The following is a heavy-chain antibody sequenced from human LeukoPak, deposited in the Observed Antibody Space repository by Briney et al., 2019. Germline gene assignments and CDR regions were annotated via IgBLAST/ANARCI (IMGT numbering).Heavy chain of an antibody. J-gene: IGHJ4*02. CDR2: TYTSGST. V-gene: IGHV4-61*02. CDR1: GGSISSGSYY. D-gene: IGHD3-22*01. CDR3: ARDLQGYGSSGYLDY. Sequence: PSETLSLTCTVSGGSISSGSYYWSWIRQPAGKGLEWIGRTYTSGSTNYNPSLKSRVTISVDTSKNQFSLKLSSVTAADTAVYYCARDLQGYGSSGYLDYWGQGTLATVSS.